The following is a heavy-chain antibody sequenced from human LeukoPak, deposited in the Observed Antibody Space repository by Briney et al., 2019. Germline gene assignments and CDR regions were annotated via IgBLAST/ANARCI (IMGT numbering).Heavy chain of an antibody. CDR3: ARGNTLCSGGSCSTNIDY. J-gene: IGHJ4*02. Sequence: SETLSLTCTVSGGSISSYYWSWIRQPAGKGLEWIGRIYTSGSTSYNPSLKSRVTMSVDTSKNQFSLKLSSVTAADTAVYYCARGNTLCSGGSCSTNIDYWGQGTLVTVS. CDR2: IYTSGST. D-gene: IGHD2-15*01. V-gene: IGHV4-4*07. CDR1: GGSISSYY.